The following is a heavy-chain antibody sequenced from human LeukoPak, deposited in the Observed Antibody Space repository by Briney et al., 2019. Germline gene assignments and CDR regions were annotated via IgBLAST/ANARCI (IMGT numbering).Heavy chain of an antibody. CDR1: GYTFTSYA. D-gene: IGHD3-22*01. V-gene: IGHV7-4-1*01. CDR3: ARGDYYYYDSSGYYQAMTYYYGMDV. J-gene: IGHJ6*02. Sequence: ASVKVSCKASGYTFTSYAMNWVRQAPGQGLEWVGWINTNTGNPTYAQGFTGRFVFSLDTSVSTAYLQICSLKAEDTAVYYCARGDYYYYDSSGYYQAMTYYYGMDVWGQGTTVTVSS. CDR2: INTNTGNP.